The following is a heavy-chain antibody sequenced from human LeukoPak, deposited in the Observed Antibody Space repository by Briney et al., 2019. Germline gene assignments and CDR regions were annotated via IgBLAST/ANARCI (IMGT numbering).Heavy chain of an antibody. J-gene: IGHJ4*02. Sequence: GGSLRLSCAASGFTFSSYSMNWVRQAPGKGLEWVSYISSSSSTIYYADSVKGRFTISRDNAKNSLYLQMNSLRAEDTAVYYCAREPGFGELLWGVDYWGQGTLVTVSS. CDR1: GFTFSSYS. V-gene: IGHV3-48*04. D-gene: IGHD3-10*01. CDR2: ISSSSSTI. CDR3: AREPGFGELLWGVDY.